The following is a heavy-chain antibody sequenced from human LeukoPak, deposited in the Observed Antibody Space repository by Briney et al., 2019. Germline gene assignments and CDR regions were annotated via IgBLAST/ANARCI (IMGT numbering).Heavy chain of an antibody. Sequence: SETLSLTCTVSGGSISSYYWSWIRQPPGKGLEWIGYIYYSGSTNYNPSLKSRVTISVDTSKNQFSLKVSSVTAADTAVYYCARNIATRGWYFDLWGRGTLVTVSS. CDR3: ARNIATRGWYFDL. CDR1: GGSISSYY. D-gene: IGHD6-6*01. V-gene: IGHV4-59*01. CDR2: IYYSGST. J-gene: IGHJ2*01.